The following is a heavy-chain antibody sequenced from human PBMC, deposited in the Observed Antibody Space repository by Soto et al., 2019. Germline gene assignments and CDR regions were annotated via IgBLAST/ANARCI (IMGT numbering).Heavy chain of an antibody. CDR3: ARGGKSNYYDSSGYH. CDR1: GGTFSSYA. D-gene: IGHD3-22*01. J-gene: IGHJ4*02. CDR2: IIPIFGTA. Sequence: QVQLVQSGAEVKKPGSSVKVSCKASGGTFSSYAISWVRQAPGQGLEWMGGIIPIFGTANYAQKFQGRVTITSDESTSTAYMELSSLRAEDTAVYYCARGGKSNYYDSSGYHWGQGTLVTVSS. V-gene: IGHV1-69*01.